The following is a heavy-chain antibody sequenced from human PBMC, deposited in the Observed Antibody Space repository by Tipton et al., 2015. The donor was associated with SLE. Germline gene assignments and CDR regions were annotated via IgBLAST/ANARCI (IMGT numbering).Heavy chain of an antibody. J-gene: IGHJ4*02. CDR3: ARVGSSSYYFDY. V-gene: IGHV3-21*03. CDR2: ISSSSSYI. CDR1: GFTFSSYS. Sequence: SLRLSCAVSGFTFSSYSMNWVRQAPGKGLEWASSISSSSSYIYYADSVKGRFTISRDNAKNSLYLQMNGLRAEDTAVYYCARVGSSSYYFDYWGQGTLVTVSS. D-gene: IGHD6-6*01.